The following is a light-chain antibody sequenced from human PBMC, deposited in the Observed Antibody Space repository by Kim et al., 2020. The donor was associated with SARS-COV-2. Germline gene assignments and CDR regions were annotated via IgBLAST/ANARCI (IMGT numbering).Light chain of an antibody. Sequence: EIVLTQSPGTLSLSPGERATLSCRASQSVSSSYLAWYQQKPGQAPRLLIYGASSRATGIPDRFSGSGSGTDFTLTISRLEPEDFAVYYCELDGSSLYTGGQGTKLVI. CDR1: QSVSSSY. J-gene: IGKJ2*01. CDR2: GAS. V-gene: IGKV3-20*01. CDR3: ELDGSSLYT.